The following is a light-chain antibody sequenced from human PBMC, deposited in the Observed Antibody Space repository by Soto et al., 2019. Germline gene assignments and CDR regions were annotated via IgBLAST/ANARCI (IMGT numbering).Light chain of an antibody. J-gene: IGKJ3*01. CDR1: QSVSSN. Sequence: EIVMKQSPAAVSLYQGERATLSCRASQSVSSNLAWYQQKPGQAPRLLIYGASTRATGIPARFSGSGSGTEFTLTISSLQSEDFAVYYCQQYNNWPRPFGPVSMVDIK. V-gene: IGKV3-15*01. CDR2: GAS. CDR3: QQYNNWPRP.